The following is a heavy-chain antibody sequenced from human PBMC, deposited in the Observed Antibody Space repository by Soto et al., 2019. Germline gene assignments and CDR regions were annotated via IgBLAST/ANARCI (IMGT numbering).Heavy chain of an antibody. CDR2: IGTTGDT. V-gene: IGHV3-13*04. CDR3: ARAIGPTLFDY. D-gene: IGHD3-22*01. CDR1: GFTFSSYD. Sequence: GGSLRLSCSASGFTFSSYDMHWVRQGTGKGLEWVSAIGTTGDTYYAGSVKGRFTISRENAKNSLYLQMNSLRAGDTAIYFCARAIGPTLFDYWGQGTLVTVS. J-gene: IGHJ4*02.